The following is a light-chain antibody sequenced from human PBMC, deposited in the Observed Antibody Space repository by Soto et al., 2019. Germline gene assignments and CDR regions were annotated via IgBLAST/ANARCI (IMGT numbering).Light chain of an antibody. V-gene: IGLV3-1*01. CDR2: QDS. CDR3: QAWDSSTRAV. J-gene: IGLJ2*01. CDR1: KLGDKY. Sequence: SYELTQPPSVSVSPGQTASITCSGDKLGDKYACWYQQKPGQSPVLVIYQDSKRPSGTPERFSGSNSGNTATLTISGTQAMDEADYYCQAWDSSTRAVFGGGTKLTVL.